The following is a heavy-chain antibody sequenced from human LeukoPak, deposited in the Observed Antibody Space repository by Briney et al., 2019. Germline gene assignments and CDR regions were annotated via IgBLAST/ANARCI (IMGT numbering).Heavy chain of an antibody. CDR2: IEQDGGEK. J-gene: IGHJ4*02. CDR3: ARDVIVGADDYFDS. CDR1: GFTFSSYW. D-gene: IGHD1-26*01. Sequence: GGSLRLSCAASGFTFSSYWMSWVRQAPGKGLEWVANIEQDGGEKYYVDSVKGRFTISRDNAKNSLYLQMNSLRAEDTAVYYCARDVIVGADDYFDSWGQGTLVTVSS. V-gene: IGHV3-7*01.